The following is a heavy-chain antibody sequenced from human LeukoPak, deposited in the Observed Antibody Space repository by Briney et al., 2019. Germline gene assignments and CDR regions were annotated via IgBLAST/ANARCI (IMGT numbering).Heavy chain of an antibody. CDR2: VHHTGTT. CDR3: AKGIPFDF. Sequence: SETLSLTCSVSFPVTNGFHWAWIRQPPGKGLEFMGYVHHTGTTYYNPSLNSRVTISVDTSKYQFSLRLTSVTAADTAVYFCAKGIPFDFWGRGRLVTVSS. D-gene: IGHD2-2*02. CDR1: FPVTNGFH. V-gene: IGHV4-38-2*02. J-gene: IGHJ4*02.